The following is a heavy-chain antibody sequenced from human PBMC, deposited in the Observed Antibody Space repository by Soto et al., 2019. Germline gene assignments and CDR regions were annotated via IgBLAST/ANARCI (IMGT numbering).Heavy chain of an antibody. CDR2: INPDTGTT. Sequence: QVQLVQSRAEVRKPGASVKLSCQASGYTFTHYYIHWVRQAPGQGLEWLGIINPDTGTTSYTQTFQGRVTLTTDTSASTVYLELSGLAAEDTAVYYCASCPIYGGDSYFAYWGQGTLVTVSS. V-gene: IGHV1-46*01. CDR3: ASCPIYGGDSYFAY. CDR1: GYTFTHYY. D-gene: IGHD2-21*01. J-gene: IGHJ4*02.